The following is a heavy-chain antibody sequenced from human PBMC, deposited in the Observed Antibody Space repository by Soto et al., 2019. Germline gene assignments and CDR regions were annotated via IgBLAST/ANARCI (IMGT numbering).Heavy chain of an antibody. CDR2: IYSGGST. Sequence: EVQLVESGGCLIQPGGSLRLSCAASGFTVSSNYMSWVRQAPGKGLEWVSIIYSGGSTYYADSVKGRFTISRDNSKNTLYLQMNSLRAEDTAVYYCARDRRSNTRSFDPWGQGTLVTVSS. CDR1: GFTVSSNY. D-gene: IGHD2-2*01. J-gene: IGHJ5*02. V-gene: IGHV3-53*01. CDR3: ARDRRSNTRSFDP.